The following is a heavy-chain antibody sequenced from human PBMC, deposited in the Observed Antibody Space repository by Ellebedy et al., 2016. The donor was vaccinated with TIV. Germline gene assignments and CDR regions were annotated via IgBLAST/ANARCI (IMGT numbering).Heavy chain of an antibody. Sequence: SETLSLXXTVSGGSISSSSYYWGWIRQPPGKGLEWIGSIYYSGSTYYNPSLKSRVTISVDTSKNQFSLKLSSVTAADAAVYYCARVYTDDSRMDVWGQGTTVTVSS. CDR1: GGSISSSSYY. CDR2: IYYSGST. V-gene: IGHV4-39*07. J-gene: IGHJ6*02. D-gene: IGHD2-2*02. CDR3: ARVYTDDSRMDV.